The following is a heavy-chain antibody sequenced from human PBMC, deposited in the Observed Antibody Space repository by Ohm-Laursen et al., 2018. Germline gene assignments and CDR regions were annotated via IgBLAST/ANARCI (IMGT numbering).Heavy chain of an antibody. CDR3: ARGPFDY. V-gene: IGHV4-59*01. J-gene: IGHJ4*02. Sequence: SETLSLTCTVSGDSINSYYWSWIRQPPGKGLEWIGYIYYSGSTNYNPSLKSRVTISVDTSKNQFSLKLSSVTAADTAVYYCARGPFDYWGQGTLVTVSS. CDR1: GDSINSYY. CDR2: IYYSGST.